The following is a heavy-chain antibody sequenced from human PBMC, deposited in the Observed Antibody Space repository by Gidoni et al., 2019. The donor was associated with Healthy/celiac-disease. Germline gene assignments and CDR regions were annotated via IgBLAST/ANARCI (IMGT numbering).Heavy chain of an antibody. CDR1: GYTFTGYN. D-gene: IGHD3-10*01. V-gene: IGHV1-2*02. CDR2: INPNSGGT. CDR3: ARDKEGLLWFGEVSGAFDP. J-gene: IGHJ5*02. Sequence: QVQLVQSGAEVQKPGASVKVSCKASGYTFTGYNMHWVRQAPGQGLEWMGWINPNSGGTNYAQKFQGRVTMTRDTSISTAYMELSRLRSDDTAVYYCARDKEGLLWFGEVSGAFDPWGQGTLVTVSS.